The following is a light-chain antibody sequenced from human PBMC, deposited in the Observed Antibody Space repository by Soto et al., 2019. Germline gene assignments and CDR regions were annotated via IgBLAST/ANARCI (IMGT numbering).Light chain of an antibody. Sequence: QSVLTQPASVSGSPGQSITISCTGTSSDVGGYNYVSWYQQHPGKAPKLMIYDVSNRPSGVSNRFSGSKSGNTASLTISGLHAEDEADYYCSSYTSSSTLEVVFGRGTQLTVL. J-gene: IGLJ2*01. V-gene: IGLV2-14*01. CDR3: SSYTSSSTLEVV. CDR2: DVS. CDR1: SSDVGGYNY.